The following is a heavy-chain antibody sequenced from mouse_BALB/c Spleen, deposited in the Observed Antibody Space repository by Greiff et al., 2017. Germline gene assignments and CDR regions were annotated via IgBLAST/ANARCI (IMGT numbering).Heavy chain of an antibody. CDR3: ARAYDGYYFDY. J-gene: IGHJ2*01. V-gene: IGHV5-12-1*01. Sequence: EVQLVESGGGLVKPGGSLKLSCAASGFAFSSYDMSWVRQTPEKRLEWVAYISSGGGSTYYPDTVKGRFTISRDNAKNTLYLQMSSLKSEDTAMYYCARAYDGYYFDYWGQGTTLTVSS. CDR2: ISSGGGST. D-gene: IGHD2-3*01. CDR1: GFAFSSYD.